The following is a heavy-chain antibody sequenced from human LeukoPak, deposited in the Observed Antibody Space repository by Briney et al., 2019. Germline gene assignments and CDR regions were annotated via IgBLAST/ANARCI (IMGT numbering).Heavy chain of an antibody. J-gene: IGHJ4*02. V-gene: IGHV4-39*01. CDR2: IYYSGST. CDR3: ASHTSYGDSFGD. D-gene: IGHD4-17*01. Sequence: PSETPSLTCTVSGGSISSSSYYWGWIRQPPGKGLEWIGGIYYSGSTYYKPSLKSRVTISIDTSKNQFSLKLSSVTAADTAVYYCASHTSYGDSFGDWGQGTLVTVSS. CDR1: GGSISSSSYY.